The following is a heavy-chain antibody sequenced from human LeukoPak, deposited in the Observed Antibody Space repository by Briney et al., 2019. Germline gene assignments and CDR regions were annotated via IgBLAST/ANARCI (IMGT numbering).Heavy chain of an antibody. Sequence: SVKVSCKASGGALSDYTISWVRQAPGQGLEWMGAILPMLGTAEYAQSLQGRVTITTDDSSSTVYMELSSLRFEDTASYFCARDGLLTRTGMDVWGKGTTVTVSS. CDR1: GGALSDYT. CDR2: ILPMLGTA. D-gene: IGHD3/OR15-3a*01. V-gene: IGHV1-69*16. CDR3: ARDGLLTRTGMDV. J-gene: IGHJ6*03.